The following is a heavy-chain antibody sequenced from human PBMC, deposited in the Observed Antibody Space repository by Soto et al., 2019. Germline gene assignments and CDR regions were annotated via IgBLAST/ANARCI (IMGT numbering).Heavy chain of an antibody. CDR2: IIPIFGTR. CDR3: AKGGGTEGCCGNWFDP. V-gene: IGHV1-69*15. J-gene: IGHJ5*02. Sequence: QVQLVLSGAEVKKPGSSVKVSCKASGGTFSNYAITWVRQAPAQGLEWLGRIIPIFGTRDYAQKFQGRVTIAADESKRTAYMELSSLRSADTSVYYWAKGGGTEGCCGNWFDPWGQGPLVTVSS. D-gene: IGHD1-1*01. CDR1: GGTFSNYA.